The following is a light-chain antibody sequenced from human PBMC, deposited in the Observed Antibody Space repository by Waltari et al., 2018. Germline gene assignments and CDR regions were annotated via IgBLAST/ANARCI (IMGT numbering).Light chain of an antibody. J-gene: IGKJ4*01. CDR3: QQYSTTPLT. CDR2: WAS. Sequence: DIVMTQSPDSLAVSLGERATINCKSSPTVLYSSTNKNYLAWSQQKPGQPPKLLIYWASTRESGVPDRFSGSGSGTDFTLTISSLQAEDVAVYYCQQYSTTPLTFGGVTK. V-gene: IGKV4-1*01. CDR1: PTVLYSSTNKNY.